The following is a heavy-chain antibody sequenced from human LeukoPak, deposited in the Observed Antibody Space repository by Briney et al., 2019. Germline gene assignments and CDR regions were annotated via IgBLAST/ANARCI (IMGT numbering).Heavy chain of an antibody. J-gene: IGHJ4*02. D-gene: IGHD2-2*01. V-gene: IGHV3-15*01. CDR2: IKSNGDGGTT. Sequence: TSGGSLRLSCTASGFAFTNAWMSWVRQAPGKGLEGIGRIKSNGDGGTTEFAAPVKGRFTISRDDSRNTLFLQMNSLETEDTAVYYCTADGNCQTTSCYWGQRALVTVSS. CDR1: GFAFTNAW. CDR3: TADGNCQTTSCY.